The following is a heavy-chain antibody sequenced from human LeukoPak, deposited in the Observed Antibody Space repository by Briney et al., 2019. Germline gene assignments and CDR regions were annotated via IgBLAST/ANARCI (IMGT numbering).Heavy chain of an antibody. D-gene: IGHD2-2*01. CDR1: GFTFSSYS. Sequence: GGSLRLSCAASGFTFSSYSMNWVRQAPGKGLEWVSSISSSSSYIYYADSVKGRFTISRDNAKNSLYLQMNSLRAEDTAVYCCARDLANQLDDYWGQGTPVTVSS. V-gene: IGHV3-21*01. CDR3: ARDLANQLDDY. CDR2: ISSSSSYI. J-gene: IGHJ4*02.